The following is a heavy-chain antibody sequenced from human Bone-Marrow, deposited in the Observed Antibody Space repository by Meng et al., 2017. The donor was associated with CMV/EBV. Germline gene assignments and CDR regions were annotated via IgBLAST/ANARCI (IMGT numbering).Heavy chain of an antibody. D-gene: IGHD2-2*01. V-gene: IGHV1-18*01. J-gene: IGHJ6*02. CDR2: INTSKGNT. CDR3: ARDPLYQLPPIQYGMGV. Sequence: ASVKVSCKASGYTFRNYGITWVRQAPGQGLEWMGWINTSKGNTNNAQRFQGRVTMTTGTSTSTAYMELRSLRSDDTAVYYCARDPLYQLPPIQYGMGVWGQGNTVTVSS. CDR1: GYTFRNYG.